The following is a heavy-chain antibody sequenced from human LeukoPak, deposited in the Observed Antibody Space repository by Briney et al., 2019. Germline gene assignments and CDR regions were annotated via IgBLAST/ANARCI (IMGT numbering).Heavy chain of an antibody. D-gene: IGHD3-10*01. CDR1: GFTFSSYS. Sequence: GGSLRLSCAASGFTFSSYSMNWVRQAPGKGLEWVSSISSSSSYIYYADSVKGRFTISRDNAKNSLYLQMNSLRAEDTAEYYCARGGSPTDPDAFDIWGQGTMVTVSS. J-gene: IGHJ3*02. CDR2: ISSSSSYI. V-gene: IGHV3-21*01. CDR3: ARGGSPTDPDAFDI.